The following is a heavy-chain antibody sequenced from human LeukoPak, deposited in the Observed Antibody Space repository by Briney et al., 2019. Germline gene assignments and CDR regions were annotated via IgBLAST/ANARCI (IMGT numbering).Heavy chain of an antibody. V-gene: IGHV1-18*01. CDR2: ISAYNGNT. D-gene: IGHD4-17*01. J-gene: IGHJ4*02. Sequence: ASVKVSCKASGYTFTSYGISWVRQAPGQGLEWMGWISAYNGNTNYAQKLQGRVTVTTDTSTSTAYMELRRLRSDDTAVYYCASGPDHGDNLFDYWGQGTLVTLSS. CDR1: GYTFTSYG. CDR3: ASGPDHGDNLFDY.